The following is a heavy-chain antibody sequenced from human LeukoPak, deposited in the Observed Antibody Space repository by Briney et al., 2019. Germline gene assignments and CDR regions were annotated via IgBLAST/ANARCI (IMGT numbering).Heavy chain of an antibody. D-gene: IGHD1-26*01. CDR2: ISSSSRHI. V-gene: IGHV3-21*03. Sequence: ETLSLTCTVSGGSISSYYWSWVRQAPGKGLEWVSYISSSSRHIYYVDSVTGRFTISRDNAKNSLYLQMNSLRAEDTAVYYCARALSGSYDYWGQGTLVTVSS. CDR1: GGSISSYY. J-gene: IGHJ4*02. CDR3: ARALSGSYDY.